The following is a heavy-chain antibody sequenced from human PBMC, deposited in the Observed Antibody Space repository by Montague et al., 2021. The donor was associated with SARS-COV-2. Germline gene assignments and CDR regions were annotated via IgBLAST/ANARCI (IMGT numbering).Heavy chain of an antibody. CDR3: AREATSWFGELMGVWFDP. CDR1: GGSISSDY. V-gene: IGHV4-59*12. CDR2: IYYRGTT. D-gene: IGHD3-10*01. Sequence: SETLSLTYSVSGGSISSDYWSWIRQSPGKGLEWIGYIYYRGTTNYNPTLRSRVTMSVDTSKNQFSLKLNSVTAADTAVYYCAREATSWFGELMGVWFDPWGQGTLVTVSS. J-gene: IGHJ5*02.